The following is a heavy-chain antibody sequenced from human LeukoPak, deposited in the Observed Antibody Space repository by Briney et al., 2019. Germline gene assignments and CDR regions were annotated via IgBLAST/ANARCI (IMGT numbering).Heavy chain of an antibody. J-gene: IGHJ4*02. Sequence: SETLSLTCGVYGGSLSGYYWSWIRQPPGKGLEWIGEVNHSGGTNYNPSLKSRVSISIDMSNNQFSLKLSSVTAADTAVFYCVRGAYTYGYTHFYFDYWGQGTLVTVSS. D-gene: IGHD5-18*01. CDR2: VNHSGGT. CDR1: GGSLSGYY. V-gene: IGHV4-34*01. CDR3: VRGAYTYGYTHFYFDY.